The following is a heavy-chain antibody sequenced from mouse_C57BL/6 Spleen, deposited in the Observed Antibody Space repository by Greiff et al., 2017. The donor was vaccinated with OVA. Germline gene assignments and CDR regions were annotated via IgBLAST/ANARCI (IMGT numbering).Heavy chain of an antibody. J-gene: IGHJ1*03. CDR2: IYPSDSET. Sequence: QVQLQQPGAELVRPGSSVKLSCKASGYTFTSYWMDWVKQRPGQGLEWIGNIYPSDSETHYNQKFKDKATLTVDKSSSTAYMQLSSLTSEDSAVYYCASSSHYYGSSYGYFDVCGTGTTVTVSS. CDR1: GYTFTSYW. CDR3: ASSSHYYGSSYGYFDV. V-gene: IGHV1-61*01. D-gene: IGHD1-1*01.